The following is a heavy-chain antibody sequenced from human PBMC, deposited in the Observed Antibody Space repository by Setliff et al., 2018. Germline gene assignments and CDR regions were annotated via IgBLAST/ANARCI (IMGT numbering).Heavy chain of an antibody. CDR3: ARDGGEY. Sequence: GGSLRLSCAASGFTLSTYTLYWFRQAPGKGLEFVSAFSGKGGSTHYADSVKGRFTISRDNAKNSLYLQMNSLRAEDTAVYYCARDGGEYWGQGTLVTVSS. J-gene: IGHJ4*02. V-gene: IGHV3-64*02. CDR2: FSGKGGST. D-gene: IGHD3-16*01. CDR1: GFTLSTYT.